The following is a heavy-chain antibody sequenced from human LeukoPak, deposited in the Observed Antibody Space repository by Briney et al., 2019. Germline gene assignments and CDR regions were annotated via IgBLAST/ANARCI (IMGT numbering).Heavy chain of an antibody. V-gene: IGHV1-18*01. CDR2: ISAYNGNT. J-gene: IGHJ6*02. CDR1: GYTFTSYG. CDR3: ARDLTMVRGPFYGMDV. D-gene: IGHD3-10*01. Sequence: ASVKVSCKASGYTFTSYGISWVRQAPGQGLEWMGWISAYNGNTNYAQKLQGRVTMTTDTSTSTAYMELRGLRSDDTAVYYCARDLTMVRGPFYGMDVWGQGTTVTVSS.